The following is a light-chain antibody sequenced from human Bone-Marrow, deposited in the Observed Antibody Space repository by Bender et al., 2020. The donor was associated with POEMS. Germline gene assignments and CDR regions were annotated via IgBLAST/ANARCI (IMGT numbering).Light chain of an antibody. V-gene: IGLV3-16*01. CDR2: KDS. J-gene: IGLJ7*01. Sequence: SYELTQPPSVSVSLGQMARITCSGEALPKKYAYWYQQKPGQFPVLVIYKDSERPSGIPERFSGSSSGTIVTLTISGVQAEDEADYYCQSADSSGTYAVFGGGTQLTVL. CDR3: QSADSSGTYAV. CDR1: ALPKKY.